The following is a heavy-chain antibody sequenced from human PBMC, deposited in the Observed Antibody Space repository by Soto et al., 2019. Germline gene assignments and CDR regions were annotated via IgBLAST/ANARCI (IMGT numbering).Heavy chain of an antibody. CDR3: ARAQGYCSSTSCYPNWFDP. CDR1: GGTFSSYA. D-gene: IGHD2-2*01. CDR2: IIPIFGTA. Sequence: QVQLVQSGAEVKKPGSSVKVSCKASGGTFSSYAISWVRQAPGQGLEWMGGIIPIFGTANYAQKFQGRVTITADESTSTAYMELSSLRSEDTAMYYCARAQGYCSSTSCYPNWFDPWGQGTLVTVSS. J-gene: IGHJ5*02. V-gene: IGHV1-69*01.